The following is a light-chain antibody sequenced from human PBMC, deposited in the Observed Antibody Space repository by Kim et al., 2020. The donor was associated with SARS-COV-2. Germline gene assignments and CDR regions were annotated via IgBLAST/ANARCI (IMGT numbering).Light chain of an antibody. Sequence: SPGEGATPSCRASQSVSSKLAWYQQKPGQAPRLLIYGASTRATGIPARFSGSGSGTEFTLTISSLQSEDFAVYYCQQYNEWPSFTFGPGTKVDIK. CDR3: QQYNEWPSFT. V-gene: IGKV3-15*01. J-gene: IGKJ3*01. CDR1: QSVSSK. CDR2: GAS.